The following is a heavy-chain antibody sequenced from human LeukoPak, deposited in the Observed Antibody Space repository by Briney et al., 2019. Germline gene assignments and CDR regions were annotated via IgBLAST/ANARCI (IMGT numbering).Heavy chain of an antibody. Sequence: GGSLRLSCAASGFTFSDYYMSRIRQAPGKGLEWVSYISSSGSTIYYADSVKGRFTISRDNAKNSLYLQMNSLRAEDTAVYYCARELAYYDSSGYYDHFDYWGQGTLATVS. J-gene: IGHJ4*02. CDR1: GFTFSDYY. V-gene: IGHV3-11*01. CDR3: ARELAYYDSSGYYDHFDY. CDR2: ISSSGSTI. D-gene: IGHD3-22*01.